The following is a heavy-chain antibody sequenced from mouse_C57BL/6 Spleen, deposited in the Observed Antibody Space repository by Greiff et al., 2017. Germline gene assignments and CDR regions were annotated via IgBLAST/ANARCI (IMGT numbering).Heavy chain of an antibody. J-gene: IGHJ3*01. CDR3: ARGDASLAY. CDR2: IYPGDGDT. Sequence: QVQLQQSGPELVKPGASVKISCKASGYAFSSSWMNWVKQRPGKGLEWIGRIYPGDGDTNYNGKFKGKATLTADKSSSTAYMQLSSLTSEDSAVYFCARGDASLAYWGQGTLVTVSA. V-gene: IGHV1-82*01. CDR1: GYAFSSSW.